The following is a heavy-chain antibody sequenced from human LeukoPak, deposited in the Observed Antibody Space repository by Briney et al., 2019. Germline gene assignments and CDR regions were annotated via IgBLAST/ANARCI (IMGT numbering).Heavy chain of an antibody. Sequence: SETLSLTCTVSGGSINNYYWSWIRQPAGKGLEWIGRIYTRGSTNYNPSLKSRVTMSVDTSKNQFSLKLSSVTAADTAVYYCASSSAKYSFDYWGQGTLVTVSS. CDR1: GGSINNYY. CDR2: IYTRGST. CDR3: ASSSAKYSFDY. V-gene: IGHV4-4*07. J-gene: IGHJ4*02. D-gene: IGHD6-6*01.